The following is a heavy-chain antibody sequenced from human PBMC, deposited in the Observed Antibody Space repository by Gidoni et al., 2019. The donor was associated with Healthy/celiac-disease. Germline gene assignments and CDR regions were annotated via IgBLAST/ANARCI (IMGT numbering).Heavy chain of an antibody. V-gene: IGHV3-21*01. CDR2: ISSSSSYI. CDR1: GFPFSSYS. Sequence: EVQLVESGGGLVKPGGSLRLSCAASGFPFSSYSMNWVRQAPGKGLEWVSSISSSSSYIYYADSVKGRFTISRDNAKNSLYLQMNSLRAEDTAVYYCARAEKNYYDSSAGVWGQGTLVTVSS. D-gene: IGHD3-22*01. J-gene: IGHJ4*02. CDR3: ARAEKNYYDSSAGV.